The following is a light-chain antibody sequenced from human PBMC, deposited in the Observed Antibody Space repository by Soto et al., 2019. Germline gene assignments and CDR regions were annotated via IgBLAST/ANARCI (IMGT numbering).Light chain of an antibody. CDR3: SSYAGSISDVV. V-gene: IGLV2-8*01. CDR2: EDT. CDR1: STNIGGGNY. J-gene: IGLJ2*01. Sequence: QSALTQPPSASGAPGQTVTISCTGTSTNIGGGNYVYWYQQRPGTAPKLLIFEDTNRPSGVPDRFSGSKSGNTASLTVTGLQADDEADYSCSSYAGSISDVVLGGGTKLTVL.